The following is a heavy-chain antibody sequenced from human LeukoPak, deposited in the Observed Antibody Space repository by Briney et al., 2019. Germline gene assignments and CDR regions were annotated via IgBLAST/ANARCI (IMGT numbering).Heavy chain of an antibody. Sequence: GASVKVSCKASGYTFSSYSMHWVRQAPGQGLEWMGIINPSGGTTSYAQKLQGRVTMTTDTSTSTAYMELRSLRSDDTAVYYCARGKYSSSWLDYWGQGTLVTVSS. CDR1: GYTFSSYS. CDR2: INPSGGTT. D-gene: IGHD6-13*01. CDR3: ARGKYSSSWLDY. J-gene: IGHJ4*02. V-gene: IGHV1-46*01.